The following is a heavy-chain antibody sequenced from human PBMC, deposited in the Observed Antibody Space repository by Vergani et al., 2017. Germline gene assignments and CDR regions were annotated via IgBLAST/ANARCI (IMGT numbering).Heavy chain of an antibody. J-gene: IGHJ4*02. CDR1: GFTFDDYA. CDR2: ISWTSGSI. Sequence: EVQLVESGGGLVQPGRSLRLSCAASGFTFDDYAMHWVRQAPGKGLEWVSGISWTSGSIGYADSVKGRFTISRDNAKNSLYLQMNSLRAEDTALYYCAKGRGFGEFLFDYWGQGTLVTVSS. D-gene: IGHD3-10*01. CDR3: AKGRGFGEFLFDY. V-gene: IGHV3-9*01.